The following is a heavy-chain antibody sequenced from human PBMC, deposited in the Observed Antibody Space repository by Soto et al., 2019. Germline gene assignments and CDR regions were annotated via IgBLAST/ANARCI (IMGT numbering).Heavy chain of an antibody. CDR3: ARTTAVPNSLRSRYFFDY. J-gene: IGHJ4*02. D-gene: IGHD4-17*01. V-gene: IGHV4-61*01. CDR1: GGSVSDKTYY. CDR2: VYYSGTT. Sequence: SETLSLTCSLSGGSVSDKTYYWSWLRQPPGKRLEWIGYVYYSGTTNYNPSLKSRVTISVDLSKNQFSLRLSSVSTADTSLYYCARTTAVPNSLRSRYFFDYWGQGTLVTVSS.